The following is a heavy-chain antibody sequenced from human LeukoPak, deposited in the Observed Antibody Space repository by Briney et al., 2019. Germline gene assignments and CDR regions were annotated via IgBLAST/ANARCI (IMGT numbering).Heavy chain of an antibody. CDR2: IIPIFGTA. CDR3: ARDRSLWFGELLPQDAFDI. V-gene: IGHV1-69*05. CDR1: GGTFSSYA. Sequence: SVKVSCKASGGTFSSYAISWVRQAPGQGLEWMGGIIPIFGTANYAQKFQGRVTITTDESTSTAYMELRSLRSEDTAVYYCARDRSLWFGELLPQDAFDIWGQGTMVTVPS. J-gene: IGHJ3*02. D-gene: IGHD3-10*01.